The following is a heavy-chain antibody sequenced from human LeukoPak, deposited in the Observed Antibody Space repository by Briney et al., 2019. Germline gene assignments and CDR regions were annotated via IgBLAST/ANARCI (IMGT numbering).Heavy chain of an antibody. Sequence: PGGSLRLSCAASGFTFSSYAMHWVRQAPGKGLEWVAVISYDGSNKYYADSVKGRFTIFRDNSKNTLYLQMNSLRAEDTAVYYCARSQQLGPGAEYFQHWGQGTLVTVSS. CDR2: ISYDGSNK. CDR3: ARSQQLGPGAEYFQH. D-gene: IGHD6-13*01. CDR1: GFTFSSYA. V-gene: IGHV3-30*04. J-gene: IGHJ1*01.